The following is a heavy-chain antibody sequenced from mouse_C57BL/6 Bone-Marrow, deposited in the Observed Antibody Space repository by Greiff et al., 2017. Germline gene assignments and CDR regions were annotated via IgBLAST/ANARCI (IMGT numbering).Heavy chain of an antibody. CDR2: ISSGGSYT. J-gene: IGHJ3*01. D-gene: IGHD2-3*01. V-gene: IGHV5-6*02. Sequence: EVMLVESGGDLVKPGGSLKLSCAASGFTFSSYGMSWVRQTPDKRLEWVATISSGGSYTYYPDSVKGRFTISRDTAKNTLYLQMSSLKSEDTAMYCCGRHGYYVPAGCAYWGEGAGGT. CDR3: GRHGYYVPAGCAY. CDR1: GFTFSSYG.